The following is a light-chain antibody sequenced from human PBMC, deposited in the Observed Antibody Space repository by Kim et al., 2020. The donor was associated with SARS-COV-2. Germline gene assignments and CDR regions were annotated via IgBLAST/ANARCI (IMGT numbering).Light chain of an antibody. CDR1: QGISNY. V-gene: IGKV1-8*01. Sequence: ASTGDRVTITWRASQGISNYVAWYQQEPEKSPKLLIFAAFTFQSGVPTRFRGNGSGTDFTLTISCLQSEDFATYYCQQYYSYLPLTFGGGTKLE. CDR3: QQYYSYLPLT. J-gene: IGKJ4*01. CDR2: AAF.